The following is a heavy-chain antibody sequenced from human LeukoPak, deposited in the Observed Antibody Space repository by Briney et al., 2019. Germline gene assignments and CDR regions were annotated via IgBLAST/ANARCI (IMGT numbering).Heavy chain of an antibody. CDR2: ISGSGAST. J-gene: IGHJ4*02. CDR3: AKAALRYQLLSSLDY. CDR1: GFTFSSYA. Sequence: PGRSLRLSCAASGFTFSSYALNWARQAPGKGLEWVSAISGSGASTYYADSVKGRFTISRDNSKNTLYLQMNSPRAEDTAIYYCAKAALRYQLLSSLDYWGQGALVTVSS. V-gene: IGHV3-23*01. D-gene: IGHD2-2*01.